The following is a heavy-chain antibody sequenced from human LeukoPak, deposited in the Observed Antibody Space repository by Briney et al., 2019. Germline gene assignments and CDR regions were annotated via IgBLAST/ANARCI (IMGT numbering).Heavy chain of an antibody. CDR3: ATGEIYGGYGGDYFDY. CDR2: FDPEDGET. V-gene: IGHV1-24*01. J-gene: IGHJ4*02. D-gene: IGHD5-12*01. CDR1: GYTLTELS. Sequence: ASVKVSCKVSGYTLTELSMHWVRQAPGKGLEWMGCFDPEDGETIYAQKFQGRVTMTEDTSTDTAYMELSSLRSEDTAVYYCATGEIYGGYGGDYFDYWGQGTLVTVSS.